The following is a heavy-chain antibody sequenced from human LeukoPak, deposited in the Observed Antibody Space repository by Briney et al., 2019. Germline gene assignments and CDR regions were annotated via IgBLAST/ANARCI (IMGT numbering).Heavy chain of an antibody. CDR2: ISGSGGST. J-gene: IGHJ4*02. D-gene: IGHD6-19*01. V-gene: IGHV3-23*01. CDR1: GFTFSSYA. CDR3: ARAGYSSGWDYFDY. Sequence: GGSLRLSCAASGFTFSSYAMSWVRQAPGKAPEWVSGISGSGGSTYSADSVKGRFTISRDNAKNSLYLQMNSLRAEDTAVYYCARAGYSSGWDYFDYWGQGTLVTVSS.